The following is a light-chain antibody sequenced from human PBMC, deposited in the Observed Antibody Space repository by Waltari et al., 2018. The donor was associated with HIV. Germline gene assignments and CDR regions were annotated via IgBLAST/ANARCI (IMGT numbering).Light chain of an antibody. CDR1: QSVFYSSNNKNY. CDR3: QQTYTIPPT. CDR2: WAS. Sequence: DIVMTQSPESLAVSLGERATIKCQSSQSVFYSSNNKNYLSWYQQKPGQPPKLIIYWASSRQSGVPDRFSGSGSWTDFTLTISSLQAEDVAVYFCQQTYTIPPTFGGGTKVEIK. J-gene: IGKJ4*01. V-gene: IGKV4-1*01.